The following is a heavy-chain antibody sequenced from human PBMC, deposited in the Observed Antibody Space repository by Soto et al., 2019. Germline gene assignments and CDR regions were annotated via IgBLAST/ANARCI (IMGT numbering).Heavy chain of an antibody. CDR1: GVTFSNAA. V-gene: IGHV1-69*01. Sequence: VPVVQSEAEAKKPGSSLKLSCEVSGVTFSNAAFSWVRQAPGQGLEWMGGIIPIFGGAKYAQKFQGRVEITADELTDILYMEVTSLTIDDTAVYFCARDEQYRHQAIITEYFGMDVWGQGTTVTVS. CDR2: IIPIFGGA. J-gene: IGHJ6*02. CDR3: ARDEQYRHQAIITEYFGMDV. D-gene: IGHD2-2*02.